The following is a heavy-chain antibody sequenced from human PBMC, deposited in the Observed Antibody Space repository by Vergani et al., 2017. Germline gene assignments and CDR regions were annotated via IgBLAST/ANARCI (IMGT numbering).Heavy chain of an antibody. J-gene: IGHJ6*02. CDR2: IWYDGSNK. D-gene: IGHD3-3*01. Sequence: QVQLVESGGGVVQPGRSLRLSCAASGFTFSSYGMHWVRQAPGKGLEWVAVIWYDGSNKYYADSVKGRFTISRDNSKNTLYLQMNSLRAEDTAVYYCARDQGNYDFWSGYYNGMDVWGQGTTVTVSS. CDR1: GFTFSSYG. CDR3: ARDQGNYDFWSGYYNGMDV. V-gene: IGHV3-33*01.